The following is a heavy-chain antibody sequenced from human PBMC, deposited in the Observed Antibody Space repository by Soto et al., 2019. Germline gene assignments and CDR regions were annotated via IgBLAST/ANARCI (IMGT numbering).Heavy chain of an antibody. J-gene: IGHJ3*02. CDR3: AYRPQSTFDI. CDR1: GFSLSTSGVN. V-gene: IGHV2-5*02. CDR2: IYWDDGK. Sequence: QITLKESGPTLVKPTQTLTLTCTFSGFSLSTSGVNVGWIRQPPGKALEWLALIYWDDGKRYSPYLESRLTIDKDTSKNQVVLTMTNMDPVDTATYYCAYRPQSTFDIWGQGTMVTVYS. D-gene: IGHD6-6*01.